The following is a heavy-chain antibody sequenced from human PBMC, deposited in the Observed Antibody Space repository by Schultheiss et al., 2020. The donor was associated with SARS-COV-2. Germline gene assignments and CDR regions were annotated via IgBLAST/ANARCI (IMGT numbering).Heavy chain of an antibody. D-gene: IGHD4-11*01. J-gene: IGHJ6*02. Sequence: GGSLRLSCAASGFAFSSYALHWVRRAPGKGLEWVSYISSSGSTIYYADSVKGRFTISRDNAKNSLYLQMNSLRAEDTAVYYCARSDYSNYQPLAFSLWGQGTTVTVSS. V-gene: IGHV3-48*04. CDR2: ISSSGSTI. CDR1: GFAFSSYA. CDR3: ARSDYSNYQPLAFSL.